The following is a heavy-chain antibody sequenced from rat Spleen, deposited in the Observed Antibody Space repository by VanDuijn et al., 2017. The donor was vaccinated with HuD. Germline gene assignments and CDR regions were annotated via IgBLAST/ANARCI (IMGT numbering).Heavy chain of an antibody. J-gene: IGHJ3*01. CDR1: GFTFSDYA. D-gene: IGHD1-10*01. CDR2: ISSGGGDT. V-gene: IGHV5S23*01. CDR3: ARHGLSNNYNWFAS. Sequence: EVQLVESGGGLVQPGRSLRLSCAGSGFTFSDYAMAWVRQAPKKGLEWVASISSGGGDTYYPDSVKGRFTISRDNAKSTLYLQMDSLRSEDTASYSCARHGLSNNYNWFASWGQGTLVTVSS.